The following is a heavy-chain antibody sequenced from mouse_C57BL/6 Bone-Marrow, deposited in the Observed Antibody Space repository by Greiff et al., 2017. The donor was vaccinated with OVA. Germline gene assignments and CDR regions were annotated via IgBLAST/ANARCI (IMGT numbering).Heavy chain of an antibody. Sequence: VQLQESGAELVKPGASVKLSCKASGYTFTSYWMHWVKQGPGQGLEWIGMIHPNSGSTNYNEKFKSKATLTVDKYSSTAYMQLSSLTSEDSAVYYCARELSLPYAMDYWGQGTSVTVSS. CDR2: IHPNSGST. CDR3: ARELSLPYAMDY. D-gene: IGHD3-2*02. V-gene: IGHV1-64*01. J-gene: IGHJ4*01. CDR1: GYTFTSYW.